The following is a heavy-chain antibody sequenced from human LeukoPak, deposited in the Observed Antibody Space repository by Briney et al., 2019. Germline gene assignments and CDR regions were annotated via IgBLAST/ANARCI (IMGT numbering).Heavy chain of an antibody. CDR2: ISWNSGSI. CDR3: AKAQSYSYGIIDY. J-gene: IGHJ4*02. D-gene: IGHD5-18*01. Sequence: PRGSLRLSCAASGFTFDDYAMHWVRQAPGKGLEWVSGISWNSGSIGYADSVKGRFTISRDNAKNSLYLQMNSLRAEDTALYYCAKAQSYSYGIIDYWGQGTLVTVSS. V-gene: IGHV3-9*01. CDR1: GFTFDDYA.